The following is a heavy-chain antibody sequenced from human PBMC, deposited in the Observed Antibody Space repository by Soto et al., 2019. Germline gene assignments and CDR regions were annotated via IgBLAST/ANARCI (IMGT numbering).Heavy chain of an antibody. J-gene: IGHJ4*02. CDR3: ATSPSSWYVAAFDY. CDR2: IKQDGSEK. D-gene: IGHD6-13*01. V-gene: IGHV3-7*01. CDR1: GFTFSSYW. Sequence: EVQLVESGGGLVQPGGSLRLSCAASGFTFSSYWMSWVRQAPGKGLEWVANIKQDGSEKYYVDSVKGRFTISGDNAKNSLYLQMNSLRAEDTAVYYCATSPSSWYVAAFDYWGQGTLVTVSS.